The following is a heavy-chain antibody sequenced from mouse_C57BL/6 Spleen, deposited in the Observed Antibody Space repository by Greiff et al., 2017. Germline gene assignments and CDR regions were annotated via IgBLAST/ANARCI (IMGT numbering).Heavy chain of an antibody. V-gene: IGHV1-80*01. CDR3: ARSRVAHYAMDY. D-gene: IGHD1-1*02. Sequence: VQLQQSGAELVKPGASVKISCKASGYAFSSYWMNWVKQRPGTGLEWIGQIYPGDGDTNYNGKFKGKATLTADKSSSTAYMQLSSLTSEDSAVYFCARSRVAHYAMDYWGQGTSVTVSS. CDR1: GYAFSSYW. CDR2: IYPGDGDT. J-gene: IGHJ4*01.